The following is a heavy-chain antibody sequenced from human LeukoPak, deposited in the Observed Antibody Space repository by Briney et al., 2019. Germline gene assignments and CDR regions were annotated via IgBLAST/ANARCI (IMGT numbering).Heavy chain of an antibody. CDR2: HSHSGSA. D-gene: IGHD1/OR15-1a*01. Sequence: SETLSLTCTVSGTSINSDTYYWGWIRQPPGKGLEWIGTHSHSGSAYYNPSLRSRITMSLDTSENQLSLKLYSVTAADTAIYYCARYQTGTMFAVWGQGTLVTISS. J-gene: IGHJ4*02. CDR1: GTSINSDTYY. CDR3: ARYQTGTMFAV. V-gene: IGHV4-39*07.